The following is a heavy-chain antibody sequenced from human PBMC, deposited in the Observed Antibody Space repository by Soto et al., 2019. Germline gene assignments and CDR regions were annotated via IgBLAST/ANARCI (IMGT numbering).Heavy chain of an antibody. Sequence: SETLSLNCAVSCGSSSSSNWWSWVRQPPGKGLEWIGEIYHSGSTNYNPSLKSRVTISVDKSKNQFSLKLSSVTAADTAVYYCARRARENYFDYWGQGTLVTVSS. CDR3: ARRARENYFDY. V-gene: IGHV4-4*02. CDR1: CGSSSSSNW. CDR2: IYHSGST. J-gene: IGHJ4*02.